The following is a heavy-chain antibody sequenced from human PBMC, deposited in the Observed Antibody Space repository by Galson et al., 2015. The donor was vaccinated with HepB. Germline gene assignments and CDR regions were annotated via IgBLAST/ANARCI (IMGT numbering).Heavy chain of an antibody. D-gene: IGHD3-10*01. V-gene: IGHV3-11*06. CDR1: GFTFSDYY. CDR3: ARPGGSGRYYYYYGMDV. CDR2: ISSSSSYT. Sequence: SLRLSCAASGFTFSDYYMSWIRQAPGKGLEWVSYISSSSSYTNYADSVKGRFTISRDNAKNSLYLQMNSLRAEDTAVYYCARPGGSGRYYYYYGMDVWGQGTTVTVSS. J-gene: IGHJ6*02.